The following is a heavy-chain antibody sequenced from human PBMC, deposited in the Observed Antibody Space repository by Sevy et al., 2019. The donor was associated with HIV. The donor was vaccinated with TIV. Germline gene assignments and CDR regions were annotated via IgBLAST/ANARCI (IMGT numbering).Heavy chain of an antibody. CDR2: ESYDTSNR. CDR1: GFSFNRYA. CDR3: ASDAQGDFGWGSYLNH. Sequence: GGSLRLSCAASGFSFNRYAMHWVRQAPGKGLEWVAMESYDTSNRYYADSVKGGFSISRDNFNNTLFLQMNTLRPEDTAVYYCASDAQGDFGWGSYLNHWGRGTLVTVSS. V-gene: IGHV3-30*14. J-gene: IGHJ5*02. D-gene: IGHD3-16*02.